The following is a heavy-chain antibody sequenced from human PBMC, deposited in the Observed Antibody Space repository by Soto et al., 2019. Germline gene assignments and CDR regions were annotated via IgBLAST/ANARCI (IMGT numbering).Heavy chain of an antibody. D-gene: IGHD1-1*01. CDR1: GYTFTSYD. J-gene: IGHJ4*02. CDR3: AREERGLDY. CDR2: INPNSGNT. V-gene: IGHV1-8*01. Sequence: ASVKVSCKASGYTFTSYDINWVRQATGRGLEWMGWINPNSGNTGSAQKFQGRVTMTRNTSISTAYMELSSLRSEDTAVYYCAREERGLDYWAQGTMVTVSS.